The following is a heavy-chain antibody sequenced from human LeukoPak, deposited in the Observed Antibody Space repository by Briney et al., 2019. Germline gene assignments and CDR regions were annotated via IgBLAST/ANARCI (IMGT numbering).Heavy chain of an antibody. V-gene: IGHV4-59*01. D-gene: IGHD2-2*01. J-gene: IGHJ6*03. CDR3: ARGGVVPAAPSIYYYYYMDV. Sequence: SETLSLTCTVSGGSISSYYWSWIRQPPGKGLEWIGYIYYSGSTNYNPSLKSRVTISVDTSKNQFSLKLSSVTAADTAVYYCARGGVVPAAPSIYYYYYMDVWGKGTTVTVSS. CDR1: GGSISSYY. CDR2: IYYSGST.